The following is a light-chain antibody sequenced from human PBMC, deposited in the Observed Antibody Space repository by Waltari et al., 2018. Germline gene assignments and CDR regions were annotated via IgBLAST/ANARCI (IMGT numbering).Light chain of an antibody. Sequence: AIQLTQSPSSLSASVGARVTISCRASITVSSALAWYQQQPGKPPKLLIYDVFNLQSGVPSRFSGSGSGTDFTLTINSLQPEDFATYYCQQFNSYPLTFGGGTKVEIK. CDR1: ITVSSA. V-gene: IGKV1-13*02. CDR3: QQFNSYPLT. CDR2: DVF. J-gene: IGKJ4*01.